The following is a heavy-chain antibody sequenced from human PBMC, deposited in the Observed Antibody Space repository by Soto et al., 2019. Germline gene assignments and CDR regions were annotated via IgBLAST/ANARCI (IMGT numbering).Heavy chain of an antibody. D-gene: IGHD1-1*01. CDR2: IYSSGRI. Sequence: EVQMVESGGGLVQPGGSLRLSCATSGFTVSYNYMSWVRQAPGKGLEVVSVIYSSGRIYYADSVKGRFTVSRDKSRDTVYLQMNSLRVEDTAVYFCARDDLERRGGYGAFDIWGQGTMVTVSS. J-gene: IGHJ3*02. V-gene: IGHV3-66*01. CDR1: GFTVSYNY. CDR3: ARDDLERRGGYGAFDI.